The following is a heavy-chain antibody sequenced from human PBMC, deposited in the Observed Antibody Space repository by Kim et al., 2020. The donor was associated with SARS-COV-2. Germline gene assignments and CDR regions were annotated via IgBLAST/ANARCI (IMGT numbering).Heavy chain of an antibody. CDR2: IWYDGSNK. CDR3: ARGGYSSGWYELDY. V-gene: IGHV3-33*01. D-gene: IGHD6-19*01. CDR1: GFTFSSYG. Sequence: GGSLRLSCAASGFTFSSYGMHWVRQAPGKGLEWVAVIWYDGSNKYYADSVKGRFTISRDNSKNTLYLQMNSLRAEDTAVYYCARGGYSSGWYELDYWGQGTLVTVSS. J-gene: IGHJ4*02.